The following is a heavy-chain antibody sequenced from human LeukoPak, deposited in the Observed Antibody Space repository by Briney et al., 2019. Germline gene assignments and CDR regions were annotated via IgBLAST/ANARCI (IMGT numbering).Heavy chain of an antibody. J-gene: IGHJ6*04. CDR1: GFTFSSYG. V-gene: IGHV3-30*18. Sequence: GGSLRLSCAVSGFTFSSYGMHWVRQAPGKGLEWVAVISYDGSNKYYADSVKGRFTISRDNSKNTLYLQMNSLRAEDTAVYYCAKAGYSSSWYYYYYGMDVWGKGTTVTVSS. D-gene: IGHD6-13*01. CDR3: AKAGYSSSWYYYYYGMDV. CDR2: ISYDGSNK.